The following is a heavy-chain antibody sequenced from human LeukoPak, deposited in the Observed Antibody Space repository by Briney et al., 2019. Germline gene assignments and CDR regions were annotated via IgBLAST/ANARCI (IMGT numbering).Heavy chain of an antibody. CDR1: GFTVSSND. D-gene: IGHD3-22*01. J-gene: IGHJ4*02. CDR2: IYSGGRT. Sequence: PGGSLRLSCAASGFTVSSNDMSWVRQAPGKGLEWVSVIYSGGRTFYADSVKGRFTISRDNSKNTLYLQMNSLRAEDTAVCYCAIYDSSGYYNYWGQGTLVTVSS. V-gene: IGHV3-53*01. CDR3: AIYDSSGYYNY.